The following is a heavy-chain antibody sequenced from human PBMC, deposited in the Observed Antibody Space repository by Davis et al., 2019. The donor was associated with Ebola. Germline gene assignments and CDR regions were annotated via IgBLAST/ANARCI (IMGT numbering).Heavy chain of an antibody. CDR3: ARDSGWFDP. CDR2: ISYDGSNK. Sequence: PGESLKISCAASGFTFSSYAMHWVRQAPGKGLEWVAVISYDGSNKYYADSVKGRFTISRDNSKNTLYLQMNSLRAEDTAVYYCARDSGWFDPWGQGTLVTVSS. CDR1: GFTFSSYA. J-gene: IGHJ5*02. V-gene: IGHV3-30-3*01.